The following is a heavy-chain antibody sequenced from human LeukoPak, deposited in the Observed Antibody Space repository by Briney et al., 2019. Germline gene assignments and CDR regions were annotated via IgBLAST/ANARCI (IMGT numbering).Heavy chain of an antibody. V-gene: IGHV1-18*01. CDR1: GYTFTSYG. Sequence: ASVKVSCTASGYTFTSYGISWVRQAPGQGLEWMGSIXXXNXXXXYAQKLQGRVTMTTDTSTSTAYMELRSLRSDDTAVYYCXXXXXXXXXXXXSWYXXXXFQHWGQGTLVTVSS. CDR3: XXXXXXXXXXXXSWYXXXXFQH. D-gene: IGHD6-13*01. CDR2: IXXXNXXX. J-gene: IGHJ1*01.